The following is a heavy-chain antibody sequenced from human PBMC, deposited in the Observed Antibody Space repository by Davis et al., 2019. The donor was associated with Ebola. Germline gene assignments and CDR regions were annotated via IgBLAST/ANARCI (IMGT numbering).Heavy chain of an antibody. V-gene: IGHV3-74*01. J-gene: IGHJ6*04. CDR3: ARRSGYSYGYEGMDV. CDR2: INGDGSTS. D-gene: IGHD5-18*01. CDR1: GFTSSSYW. Sequence: HTGGSLSLSCAASGFTSSSYWMHWVRQAPGKGLMWVSRINGDGSTSNYADSVKGRFIISRDNAKNTLYLQMNSLRAEDTAVYYCARRSGYSYGYEGMDVWGKGTTVTVSS.